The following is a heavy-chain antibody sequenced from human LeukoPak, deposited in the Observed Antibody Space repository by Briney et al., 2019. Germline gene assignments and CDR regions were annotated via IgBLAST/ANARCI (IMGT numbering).Heavy chain of an antibody. CDR3: ARTRDRQYYESRGAFDI. J-gene: IGHJ3*02. Sequence: SVKVSCKASGGTFSSYAINWVRQTPGQGLEWMGGIIPIFGTADYAQKFQGRVTITTYEFTNTAYMELSSLGSEATAMYYCARTRDRQYYESRGAFDIWGQGTMATVSS. V-gene: IGHV1-69*05. CDR2: IIPIFGTA. D-gene: IGHD3-22*01. CDR1: GGTFSSYA.